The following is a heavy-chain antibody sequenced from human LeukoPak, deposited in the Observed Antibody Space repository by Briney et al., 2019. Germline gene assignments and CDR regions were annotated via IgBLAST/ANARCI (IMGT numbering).Heavy chain of an antibody. CDR1: GFTYNSYA. CDR2: ISSSSSYI. Sequence: PGGSLRLSCGASGFTYNSYAMTWVRQAPGKGLEWVSSISSSSSYIYYADSVKGRFTISRDNAKNSLYLQMNSLRAEDTAVYYCASVGSSTYEYYYYGMDVWGQGTTVTVSS. V-gene: IGHV3-21*01. D-gene: IGHD2-2*01. CDR3: ASVGSSTYEYYYYGMDV. J-gene: IGHJ6*02.